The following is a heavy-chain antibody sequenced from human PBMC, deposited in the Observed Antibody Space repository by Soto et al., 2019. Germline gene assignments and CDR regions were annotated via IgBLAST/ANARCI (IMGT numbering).Heavy chain of an antibody. CDR1: GYSFTSYW. J-gene: IGHJ6*02. D-gene: IGHD5-12*01. CDR3: ASPVGSGYDKYYYYYGMDV. CDR2: IDPSDSYT. Sequence: GESLKISCKGSGYSFTSYWISWVRQMPGKGLEWMGRIDPSDSYTNYSPSFQGHVTISADKSISTAYLQWSSLKASDTAMYYCASPVGSGYDKYYYYYGMDVWGQGTTVTVSS. V-gene: IGHV5-10-1*01.